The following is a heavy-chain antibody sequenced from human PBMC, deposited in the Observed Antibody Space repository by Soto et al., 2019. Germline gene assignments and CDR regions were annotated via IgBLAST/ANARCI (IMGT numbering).Heavy chain of an antibody. Sequence: NPXGTLSLTCTVSGGSISSYYWSWIRQPAGKGLEWIGRIYTSVSTNYNPSLKSRVTMSVDTSKNQFSLKLSSVTAADTAVYYCARFYGDYYYYYGMDVWGQGTTVTVSS. CDR3: ARFYGDYYYYYGMDV. D-gene: IGHD4-17*01. CDR1: GGSISSYY. CDR2: IYTSVST. J-gene: IGHJ6*02. V-gene: IGHV4-4*07.